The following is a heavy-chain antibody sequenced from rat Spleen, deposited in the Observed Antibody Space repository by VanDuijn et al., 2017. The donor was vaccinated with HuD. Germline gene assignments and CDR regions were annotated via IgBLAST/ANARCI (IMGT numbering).Heavy chain of an antibody. CDR2: ISPSGGST. D-gene: IGHD4-3*01. CDR3: ARQDTSGYSNWFAY. V-gene: IGHV5-19*01. CDR1: GFTFSNYG. Sequence: VQLVESGGGLVQPGRSMKLSCVASGFTFSNYGMHWVRQAPTKGLEWVASISPSGGSTYYRDSVRGRFTVSRDNSKSTLYLQVDSLRSEDTATYYCARQDTSGYSNWFAYWGQGTLVTVSS. J-gene: IGHJ3*01.